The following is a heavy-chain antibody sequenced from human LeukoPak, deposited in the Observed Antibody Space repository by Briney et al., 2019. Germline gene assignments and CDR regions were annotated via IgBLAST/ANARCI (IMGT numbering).Heavy chain of an antibody. Sequence: ASVKVSCKASGYTFTSYGISWVRQAPGQGLEWMGWISAYNGNTNYAQKLQGRVTMTTDTSTSTAYMELRSLRFDDTAVYYCARDLEGYCSGGSCYASDYWGQGTLVTVSS. CDR1: GYTFTSYG. CDR2: ISAYNGNT. D-gene: IGHD2-15*01. CDR3: ARDLEGYCSGGSCYASDY. V-gene: IGHV1-18*01. J-gene: IGHJ4*02.